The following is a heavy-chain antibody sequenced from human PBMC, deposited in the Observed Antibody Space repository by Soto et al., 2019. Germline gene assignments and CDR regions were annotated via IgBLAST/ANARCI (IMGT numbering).Heavy chain of an antibody. J-gene: IGHJ3*02. CDR3: ARVSSGWYDAFDI. D-gene: IGHD6-19*01. Sequence: GGSLRLSCSASGFTFSDHYMDWVRQAPGKGLEWVGRTRNKANSYTTEYAASVKGRFTISRDDSKNSLYLQMNSLKTEDTAAYYCARVSSGWYDAFDIWGQGTMVTVSS. CDR2: TRNKANSYTT. CDR1: GFTFSDHY. V-gene: IGHV3-72*01.